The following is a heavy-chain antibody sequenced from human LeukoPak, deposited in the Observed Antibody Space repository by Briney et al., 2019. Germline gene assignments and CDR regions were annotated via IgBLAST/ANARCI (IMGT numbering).Heavy chain of an antibody. CDR2: IKQDGSEK. V-gene: IGHV3-7*05. J-gene: IGHJ6*02. Sequence: PGGSLRLSCAASGFTFSSYWMSWVRQAPGKGLEWVANIKQDGSEKYYVDSVKGRFTISRDNAKNSLYLQMNSLRAEGTAVYYCATTMVRGVMGNYYYYGMDVWGRGTTVTVSS. D-gene: IGHD3-10*01. CDR1: GFTFSSYW. CDR3: ATTMVRGVMGNYYYYGMDV.